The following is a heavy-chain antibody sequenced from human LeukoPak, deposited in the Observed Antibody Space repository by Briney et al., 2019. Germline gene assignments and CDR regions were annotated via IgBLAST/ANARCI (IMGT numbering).Heavy chain of an antibody. CDR1: GGSISSYY. V-gene: IGHV4-59*12. D-gene: IGHD5-18*01. CDR2: IYYSGSS. J-gene: IGHJ4*02. Sequence: TSETLSLTCTVSGGSISSYYWSWIRQPPGKGLEWIGYIYYSGSSNYNPSLKSRVTISVDTSKNQFSLKLSSVTAADTAVYYCARGGSGYSYGFVDYWGQGTLVTVSS. CDR3: ARGGSGYSYGFVDY.